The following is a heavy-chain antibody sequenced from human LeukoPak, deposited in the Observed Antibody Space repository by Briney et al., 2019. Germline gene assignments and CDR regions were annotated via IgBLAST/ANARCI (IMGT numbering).Heavy chain of an antibody. V-gene: IGHV4-59*06. CDR2: IYYSGST. CDR1: GGSISSYY. D-gene: IGHD3-22*01. CDR3: ARVTSGYIGPLDY. J-gene: IGHJ4*02. Sequence: SETLSLTCTVSGGSISSYYWSWIRQHPGKGLEWIGSIYYSGSTYYNPSLKSRVTISIDTSKNQFSLKLSSVTAADTAVYYCARVTSGYIGPLDYWGQGTLVTVSS.